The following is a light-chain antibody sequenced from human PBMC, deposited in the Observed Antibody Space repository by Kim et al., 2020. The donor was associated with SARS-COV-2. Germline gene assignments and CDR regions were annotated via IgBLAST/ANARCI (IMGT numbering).Light chain of an antibody. CDR2: DVS. CDR1: SSDVGGYNY. Sequence: QSALTQPRSVSGSPGQSVTISCTGTSSDVGGYNYVSWYQQHPGKAPKLMIYDVSKRPSGVPDRFSGSKSGNTASLTISGLQAEDEADYYCCSYAGSSPYVFETGTNVTVL. V-gene: IGLV2-11*01. CDR3: CSYAGSSPYV. J-gene: IGLJ1*01.